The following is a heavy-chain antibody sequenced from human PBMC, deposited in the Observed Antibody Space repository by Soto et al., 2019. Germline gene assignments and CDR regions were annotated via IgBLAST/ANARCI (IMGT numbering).Heavy chain of an antibody. CDR1: GFTFSSYS. J-gene: IGHJ6*02. CDR3: ARDPSWSGYYSYGMDV. V-gene: IGHV3-30*09. Sequence: PGGSLRLSCAASGFTFSSYSLHWVRQAPGKGLEWVAFIAHDGNNKFYADSVRGRFAISRDNSRGTLFLQMNSLRVEDTAVYYCARDPSWSGYYSYGMDVWGQGTTVTVSS. CDR2: IAHDGNNK. D-gene: IGHD3-3*01.